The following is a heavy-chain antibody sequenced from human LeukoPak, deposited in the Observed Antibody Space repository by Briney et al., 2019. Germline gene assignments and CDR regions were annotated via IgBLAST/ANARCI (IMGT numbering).Heavy chain of an antibody. V-gene: IGHV3-11*04. D-gene: IGHD3-9*01. J-gene: IGHJ4*02. CDR3: ARGYDILTGYSIGDY. Sequence: GGSLRLSCAVSGFTFSDYYMSWIRQAPGKGLEWVSYISSGGSTISHADSVKGRFTISRDNAKNSLYLQMNSLRAEDTAVYYCARGYDILTGYSIGDYWGQGTLVTVSS. CDR2: ISSGGSTI. CDR1: GFTFSDYY.